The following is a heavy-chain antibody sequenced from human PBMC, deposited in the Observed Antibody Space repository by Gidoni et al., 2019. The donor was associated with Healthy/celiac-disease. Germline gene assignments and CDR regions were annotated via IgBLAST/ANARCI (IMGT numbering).Heavy chain of an antibody. V-gene: IGHV4-39*01. J-gene: IGHJ4*02. D-gene: IGHD3-3*01. CDR2: IYYSGST. Sequence: QLQLQESGPGLVKPSETLSLTCTVSGGSISSSSYYWGWIRQPPGKGLEWIGSIYYSGSTYYNPSLKSRVTISVDTSKNQFSLKLSSVTAADTAVYYCARQSYDFWSGYYTFMGYFDYWGQGTLVTVSS. CDR3: ARQSYDFWSGYYTFMGYFDY. CDR1: GGSISSSSYY.